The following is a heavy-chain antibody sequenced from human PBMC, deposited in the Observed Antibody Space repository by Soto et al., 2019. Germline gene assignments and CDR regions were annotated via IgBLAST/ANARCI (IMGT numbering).Heavy chain of an antibody. CDR3: ARGRDFWSAQHLHGYFDY. J-gene: IGHJ4*02. V-gene: IGHV3-21*01. Sequence: GGSLRLSCAASGFTFSSYSMNWVRQAPGKGLEWVSSISSSSSYIYYADSVKGRFTISRDNAKNSLYLQMNSLRAEDTAVYYCARGRDFWSAQHLHGYFDYWGQGTLVTVSS. CDR1: GFTFSSYS. D-gene: IGHD3-3*01. CDR2: ISSSSSYI.